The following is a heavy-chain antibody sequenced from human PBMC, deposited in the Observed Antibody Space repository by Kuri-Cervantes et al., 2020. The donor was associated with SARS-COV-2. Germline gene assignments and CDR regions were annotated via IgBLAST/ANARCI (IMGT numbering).Heavy chain of an antibody. Sequence: SETLSLTCTVSGGSISSSSYYWGWIRQPPGKGLEWIGSIYYSGSTYYNPSLKSRVTISVATSKNQFSLKLSSVTAADTAVYYCARITAVAGLYYFDYWGQGTLVTVSS. V-gene: IGHV4-39*07. CDR2: IYYSGST. CDR3: ARITAVAGLYYFDY. D-gene: IGHD6-19*01. CDR1: GGSISSSSYY. J-gene: IGHJ4*02.